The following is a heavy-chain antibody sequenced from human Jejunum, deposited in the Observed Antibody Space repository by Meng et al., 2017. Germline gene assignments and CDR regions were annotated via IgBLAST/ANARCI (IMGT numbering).Heavy chain of an antibody. J-gene: IGHJ1*01. CDR1: GGSFSGYY. CDR2: INHSGST. D-gene: IGHD6-13*01. Sequence: QVQLQQWGAGLVKHAETRSSTCAGHGGSFSGYYWSWIRQSPGKGLEWIGEINHSGSTNYNPSLQSRVTISVDRSKSQFSLELTSVTAADTAVYYCARPAGYSSNWYKYFQHWGLGTLVTVSS. V-gene: IGHV4-34*01. CDR3: ARPAGYSSNWYKYFQH.